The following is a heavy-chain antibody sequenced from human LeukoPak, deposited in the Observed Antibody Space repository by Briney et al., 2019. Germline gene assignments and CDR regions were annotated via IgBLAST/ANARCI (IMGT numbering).Heavy chain of an antibody. CDR3: ARDKWLVPYYYYYMDV. D-gene: IGHD6-19*01. CDR1: GYTFTCYY. J-gene: IGHJ6*03. CDR2: INPNSGGT. Sequence: GASVKVSCKASGYTFTCYYMHWVRQAPGQGLEWMGWINPNSGGTNYAQKFQGRVTMTRDTSISTAYMELSRLRSDDTAVYYCARDKWLVPYYYYYMDVWGKGTTVTVSS. V-gene: IGHV1-2*02.